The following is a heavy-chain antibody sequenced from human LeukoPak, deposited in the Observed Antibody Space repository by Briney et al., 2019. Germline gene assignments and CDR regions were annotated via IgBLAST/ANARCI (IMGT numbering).Heavy chain of an antibody. CDR1: GGSNSSYH. J-gene: IGHJ3*02. D-gene: IGHD4-17*01. Sequence: SETLSLTCTVSGGSNSSYHRSWIRQPPGKGLEWIGYIYYSGSTNYNPSLKSRVTISVDTSKNQFSLELSSVTAADTAVYYCARAGTTGGAFDIWGQGTMVTVSS. V-gene: IGHV4-59*01. CDR2: IYYSGST. CDR3: ARAGTTGGAFDI.